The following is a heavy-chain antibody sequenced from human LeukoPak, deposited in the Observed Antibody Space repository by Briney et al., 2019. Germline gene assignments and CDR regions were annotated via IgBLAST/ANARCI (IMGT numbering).Heavy chain of an antibody. CDR3: AKEQRIRHCSEGVCMEGYYFDY. CDR2: LSRGGGTT. D-gene: IGHD6-25*01. CDR1: GFNFNMFA. J-gene: IGHJ4*02. V-gene: IGHV3-23*01. Sequence: GGSLRLSCSGTGFNFNMFAINWVRQAPGKGLEWVSGLSRGGGTTSYADSVKGRFTISRDNSKKTVFLQMNSLKFDDTAVYYCAKEQRIRHCSEGVCMEGYYFDYWGQGTLVTVSS.